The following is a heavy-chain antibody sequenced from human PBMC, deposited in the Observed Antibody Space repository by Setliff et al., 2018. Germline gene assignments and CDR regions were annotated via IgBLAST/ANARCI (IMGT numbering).Heavy chain of an antibody. CDR3: ARGQGSIFGVINNMDV. D-gene: IGHD3-3*01. CDR2: IQNTGNT. V-gene: IGHV4-59*11. CDR1: GKSITSQY. Sequence: SETLSLTCIVSGKSITSQYWTWIRQPPGKGLEWIGHIQNTGNTKYNLSLKSRVTFSVDTSKNQFSLQLTSVTAADTAVYYCARGQGSIFGVINNMDVWGKGATVTVSS. J-gene: IGHJ6*03.